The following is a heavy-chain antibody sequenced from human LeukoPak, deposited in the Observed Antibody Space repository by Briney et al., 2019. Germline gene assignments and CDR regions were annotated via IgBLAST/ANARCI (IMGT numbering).Heavy chain of an antibody. D-gene: IGHD3-22*01. V-gene: IGHV4-4*02. CDR1: GGSISSSNW. J-gene: IGHJ4*02. CDR3: ARVQKSNSGYYYLADS. CDR2: IYHSGST. Sequence: PSETLSLTCAVSGGSISSSNWWSWVRQPPGKGLEWIGEIYHSGSTNYNPSHKRRVAISIDTSKNQFSLQLTSVTVADTAVYYCARVQKSNSGYYYLADSWGPGTLVPVSS.